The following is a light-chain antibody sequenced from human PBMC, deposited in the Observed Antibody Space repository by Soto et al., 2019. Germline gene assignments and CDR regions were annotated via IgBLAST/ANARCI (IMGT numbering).Light chain of an antibody. V-gene: IGKV3-20*01. CDR2: GAS. J-gene: IGKJ3*01. Sequence: EIVLTQSPGTLSLSPGERATLSCRASQSIGSNYLVWYQQKPGQAPRLLIYGASSRATGIPDRFSGSGSGTDFTITISRLEPEDFAVYYCQHYDSSPLFTFGPGTKVDIK. CDR1: QSIGSNY. CDR3: QHYDSSPLFT.